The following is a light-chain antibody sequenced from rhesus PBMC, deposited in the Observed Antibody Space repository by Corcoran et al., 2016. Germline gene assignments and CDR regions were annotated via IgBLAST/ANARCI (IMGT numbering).Light chain of an antibody. CDR1: QGISSW. J-gene: IGKJ1*01. Sequence: DIQMTQSPSSLSASVGDRVTITCRASQGISSWLAWYQQKPGKAPKLLIYKESSLQSGVPPRFSGSGSVTDFTLTISSLQPEDFATYYCQQYNSAPPTFGQGTKVEIK. CDR2: KES. CDR3: QQYNSAPPT. V-gene: IGKV1-21*01.